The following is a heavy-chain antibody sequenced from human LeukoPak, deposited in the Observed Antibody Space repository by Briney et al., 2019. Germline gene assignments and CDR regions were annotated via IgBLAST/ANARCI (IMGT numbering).Heavy chain of an antibody. CDR1: GFIFSDYY. V-gene: IGHV3-11*06. D-gene: IGHD2-15*01. Sequence: PGGSLRLSCAASGFIFSDYYMSWIRQAPGKGLEWISYISSSSSYTKYADSVKGRFTISRDNAKNSLYLQMNSLRVKDTAVYYCARDPRYCSGGSCYSVWVQVADSWGQGTLVTVSS. CDR2: ISSSSSYT. J-gene: IGHJ4*02. CDR3: ARDPRYCSGGSCYSVWVQVADS.